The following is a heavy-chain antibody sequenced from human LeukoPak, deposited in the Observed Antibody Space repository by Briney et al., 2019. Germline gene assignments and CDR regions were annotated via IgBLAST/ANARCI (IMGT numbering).Heavy chain of an antibody. Sequence: PSETLSLTCTVSGGSISSYYWSWIRQPPGKGLEWIGYIYYSGSTNYNPSLKSRVTISVDTSKNQFSLKLSSVTAADTAVYYCARHGIVDYFDYWGQGTLVTVSS. CDR1: GGSISSYY. V-gene: IGHV4-59*08. CDR2: IYYSGST. D-gene: IGHD2-21*01. J-gene: IGHJ4*02. CDR3: ARHGIVDYFDY.